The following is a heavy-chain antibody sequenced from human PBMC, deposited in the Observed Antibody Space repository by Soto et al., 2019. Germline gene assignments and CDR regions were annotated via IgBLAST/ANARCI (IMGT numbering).Heavy chain of an antibody. Sequence: KPSETLSLTCAVYGGSFSGYYWSWIRQPPGKGLEWIGEINHSGSTNYNPSLKSRVTISVDTSKNQFSLKLSSVTAADTAVYYCARSGGYCSSTSCYMGYYYYGMDVWGQGTTVTVSS. CDR1: GGSFSGYY. J-gene: IGHJ6*02. V-gene: IGHV4-34*01. D-gene: IGHD2-2*02. CDR2: INHSGST. CDR3: ARSGGYCSSTSCYMGYYYYGMDV.